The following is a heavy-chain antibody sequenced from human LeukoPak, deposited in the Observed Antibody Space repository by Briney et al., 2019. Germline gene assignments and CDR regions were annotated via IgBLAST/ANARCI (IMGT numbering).Heavy chain of an antibody. Sequence: GGSLRLSCLASGSTFRDYGMSWVRQVPGKGLEWVSGISWSGSTTGYVDSVKGRFTISRDNAKNSLYLQMDSLRVEDTALYYCAKALKLGPFDYWGQGTLVTVSS. J-gene: IGHJ4*02. CDR1: GSTFRDYG. CDR2: ISWSGSTT. CDR3: AKALKLGPFDY. D-gene: IGHD7-27*01. V-gene: IGHV3-20*04.